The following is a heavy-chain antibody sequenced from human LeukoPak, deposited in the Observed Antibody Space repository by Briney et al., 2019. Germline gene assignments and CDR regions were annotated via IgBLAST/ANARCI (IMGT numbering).Heavy chain of an antibody. CDR2: ISSSGSTI. J-gene: IGHJ4*02. CDR1: GFTFSSYE. D-gene: IGHD1-26*01. V-gene: IGHV3-48*03. Sequence: PGGSLRLSCAASGFTFSSYEMNWVRQAPGKGLEWVSYISSSGSTIYYADSVKGRFTISRDNAKNSLYLQMNSLRAEDTAVYYCAREDDPIGAFDYWGQGTLVTVSS. CDR3: AREDDPIGAFDY.